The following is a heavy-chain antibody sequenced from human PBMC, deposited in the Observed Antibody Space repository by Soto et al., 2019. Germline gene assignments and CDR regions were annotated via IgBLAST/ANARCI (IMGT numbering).Heavy chain of an antibody. Sequence: PGGSLRLSCAASGFTFSSYSMNWVRQAPGKGPEWVSSISSSSSYIYYADSVKGRFTISRDNAKNSLYLQMNSLRAEDTAVYYCAREDVASRGSAGMDVWGQGTTVTVS. D-gene: IGHD2-21*01. CDR2: ISSSSSYI. J-gene: IGHJ6*02. CDR3: AREDVASRGSAGMDV. V-gene: IGHV3-21*01. CDR1: GFTFSSYS.